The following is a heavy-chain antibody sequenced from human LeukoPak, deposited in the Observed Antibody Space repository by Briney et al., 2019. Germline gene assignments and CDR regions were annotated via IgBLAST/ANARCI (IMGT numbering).Heavy chain of an antibody. V-gene: IGHV4-30-2*01. CDR3: ARDSSGSEDY. CDR2: IYHSGST. J-gene: IGHJ4*02. D-gene: IGHD6-19*01. Sequence: SQTLSLTCTVSGGSISSGGYYWSWIRQPPGKGLEWIGYIYHSGSTYYNPSLKSRVTISVDRSKNQFSLKLSSVTAADTAVYYCARDSSGSEDYWGQGTLVTVSS. CDR1: GGSISSGGYY.